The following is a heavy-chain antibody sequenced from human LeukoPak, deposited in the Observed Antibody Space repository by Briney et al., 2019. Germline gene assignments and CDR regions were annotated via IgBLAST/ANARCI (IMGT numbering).Heavy chain of an antibody. J-gene: IGHJ4*02. D-gene: IGHD3-10*01. V-gene: IGHV3-74*01. CDR1: GFTFSNYW. Sequence: GGSLRLSCAASGFTFSNYWMHWVRQAPGKGLVWVSRSNSDGGSASYADSVKGRFTISRDNSKNTVYLQLNSLRAEDTAVYFCAKDSATYGRFDYWGQGTLVTVSS. CDR2: SNSDGGSA. CDR3: AKDSATYGRFDY.